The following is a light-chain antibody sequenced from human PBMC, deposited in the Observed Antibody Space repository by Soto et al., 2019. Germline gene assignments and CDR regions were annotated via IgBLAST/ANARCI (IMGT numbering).Light chain of an antibody. CDR2: AAS. J-gene: IGKJ1*01. CDR3: QNYDSAPWT. Sequence: DIQITQSPSSLSASVGDRITITCRASRDITDYLAWYQQKPGQLPNILIYAASTLQSGVPSRFTASGSWTDCTLTITGLQPEDFSTYYCQNYDSAPWTFGQGTKVEIK. CDR1: RDITDY. V-gene: IGKV1-27*01.